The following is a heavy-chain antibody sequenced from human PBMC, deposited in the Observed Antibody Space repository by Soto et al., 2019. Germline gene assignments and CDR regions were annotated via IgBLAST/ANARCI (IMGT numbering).Heavy chain of an antibody. V-gene: IGHV2-5*02. CDR1: GFSLSTSGVG. CDR2: IYWDDDK. D-gene: IGHD3-9*01. Sequence: SGPTLVNPTQTLTLTCTFSGFSLSTSGVGVGWIRQPPGKALEWLALIYWDDDKRYSPSLKSRLTITKDTSKNQVVLTMTNMDPVDTATYYCAIPGFKHTQPSYVDNALDIWGQETMVTVS. CDR3: AIPGFKHTQPSYVDNALDI. J-gene: IGHJ3*02.